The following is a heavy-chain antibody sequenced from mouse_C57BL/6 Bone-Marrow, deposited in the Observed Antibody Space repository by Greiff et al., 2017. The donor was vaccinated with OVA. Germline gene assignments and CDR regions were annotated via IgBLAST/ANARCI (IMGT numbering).Heavy chain of an antibody. Sequence: EVQLQQSGGGLVQPGDSLSLSCAASGFTFTNYYMSWVRQPPGKALEWLAFIRNKPNGSTTEYSASVKGRFTISRDNSQSILYLQMKALRAEDSATYYCARYKGRVAVDYFDYWGQGTALTVSS. CDR1: GFTFTNYY. J-gene: IGHJ2*01. D-gene: IGHD1-1*01. CDR3: ARYKGRVAVDYFDY. CDR2: IRNKPNGSTT. V-gene: IGHV7-3*01.